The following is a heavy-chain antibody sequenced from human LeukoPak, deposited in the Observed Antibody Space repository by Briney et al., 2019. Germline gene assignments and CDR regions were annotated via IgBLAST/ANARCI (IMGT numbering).Heavy chain of an antibody. CDR2: IRGNGDST. CDR1: GFTFSTYA. Sequence: PGGSLRLSCAASGFTFSTYAMNWVRQAPGKGLEWVSTIRGNGDSTQYADSVKGRFTISRDNSKNTLYLQMNSLRAEDTAVYDCSKLSATYYYGSDKNWFDPWGQGTLVTVSS. V-gene: IGHV3-23*01. D-gene: IGHD3-10*01. CDR3: SKLSATYYYGSDKNWFDP. J-gene: IGHJ5*02.